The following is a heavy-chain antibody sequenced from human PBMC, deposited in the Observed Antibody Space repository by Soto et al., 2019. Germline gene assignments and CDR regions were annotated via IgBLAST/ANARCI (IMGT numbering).Heavy chain of an antibody. CDR1: GFTFSSYA. CDR3: ARGDRGGSGSPASYYYSGLDV. D-gene: IGHD3-10*01. Sequence: DVQLLESGGHVVQPGGSLRLSCAASGFTFSSYAMSWVRQAPGKGLAWVSSVSAGGDMTYYSDAVKGRFTISRDNSNNALLLQMNGLRIEDTALYYCARGDRGGSGSPASYYYSGLDVWGQGTTVTVS. J-gene: IGHJ6*02. CDR2: VSAGGDMT. V-gene: IGHV3-23*01.